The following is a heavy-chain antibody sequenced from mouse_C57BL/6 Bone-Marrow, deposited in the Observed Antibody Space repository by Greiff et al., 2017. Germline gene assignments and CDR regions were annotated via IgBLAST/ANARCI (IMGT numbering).Heavy chain of an antibody. J-gene: IGHJ3*01. CDR3: ARFVYYSNPWFAY. CDR2: IDPSDSYT. V-gene: IGHV1-69*01. D-gene: IGHD2-5*01. CDR1: GYTFTSYW. Sequence: VQLQQPGAELVMPGASVKLSCKASGYTFTSYWMHWVKQRPGQGLEWIGEIDPSDSYTNYNHKFKGKSTLTVDKSSSTAYMQLSSLTSEDSAVYYCARFVYYSNPWFAYWGQGTLVTVSA.